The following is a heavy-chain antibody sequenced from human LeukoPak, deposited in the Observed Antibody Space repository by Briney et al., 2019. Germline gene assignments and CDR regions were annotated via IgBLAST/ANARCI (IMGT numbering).Heavy chain of an antibody. D-gene: IGHD2-2*01. V-gene: IGHV1-69*13. CDR1: GGTFSSYA. Sequence: ASVKVSCKASGGTFSSYAISWVRHAPGQGLEWMGGIIPIFGTANYAQKFQGRVTITADESTSTAYMELSSLRSEDTAVYCCASAYCNSTSCLNYYYYYMDVWGKGTTVTVSS. CDR2: IIPIFGTA. CDR3: ASAYCNSTSCLNYYYYYMDV. J-gene: IGHJ6*03.